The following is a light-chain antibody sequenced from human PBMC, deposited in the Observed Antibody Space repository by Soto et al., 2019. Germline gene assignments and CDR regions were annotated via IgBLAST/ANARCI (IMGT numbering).Light chain of an antibody. CDR2: HAS. Sequence: DIQMTQSPSTLSASVGDRVTITCRASQSVSVWLAWYQQKPGKAPKLLIYHASTLQSGVPSRFSGSGSGTEFTLAISILQPDDFATYYCHPFCSDYPFIVAPGTFGPGTKVDIK. CDR1: QSVSVW. CDR3: HPFCSDYPFIVAPGT. J-gene: IGKJ3*01. V-gene: IGKV1-5*03.